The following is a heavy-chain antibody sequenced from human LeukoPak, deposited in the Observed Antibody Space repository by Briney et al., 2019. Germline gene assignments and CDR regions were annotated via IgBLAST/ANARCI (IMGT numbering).Heavy chain of an antibody. CDR1: GFSVSANY. CDR3: ARASLTVNPLFDY. D-gene: IGHD4-17*01. Sequence: PGGSLRLSCAAYGFSVSANYMSWVRQAPGKVLEWVSVIYSGGSTYYADSVKGRFTISRDNSKNTLYLQMNSLRSEDTAVYYCARASLTVNPLFDYWGQGTLVTVSS. V-gene: IGHV3-53*05. CDR2: IYSGGST. J-gene: IGHJ4*02.